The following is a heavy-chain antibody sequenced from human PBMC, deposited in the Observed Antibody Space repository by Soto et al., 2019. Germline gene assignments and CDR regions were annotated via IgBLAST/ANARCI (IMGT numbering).Heavy chain of an antibody. D-gene: IGHD3-10*01. V-gene: IGHV1-2*04. CDR2: INPNGGVT. Sequence: ASVKVSCKASGYTFTAYYIHWVRQAPGQGLEWMGWINPNGGVTNSAQKFQGWLTMTRDTSISTVYMELSRLRSDDTALYYCARTAWRFRGVDWYFDLWGRGTLVTVSS. CDR1: GYTFTAYY. J-gene: IGHJ2*01. CDR3: ARTAWRFRGVDWYFDL.